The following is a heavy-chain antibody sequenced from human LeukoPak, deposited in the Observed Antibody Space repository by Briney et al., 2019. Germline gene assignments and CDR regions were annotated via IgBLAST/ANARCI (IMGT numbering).Heavy chain of an antibody. CDR2: VTGRSYNT. D-gene: IGHD3-16*01. V-gene: IGHV3-23*01. CDR1: GFTFNNYA. CDR3: AKDARPSDYDWGYHFDY. Sequence: GSLRLSCAASGFTFNNYAMTWVRQAPGKGLEWVSTVTGRSYNTYYADSVKGRFTISRDNSKNTLYLQMNSLRAEDTATYFCAKDARPSDYDWGYHFDYWGQGTLVTVSS. J-gene: IGHJ4*02.